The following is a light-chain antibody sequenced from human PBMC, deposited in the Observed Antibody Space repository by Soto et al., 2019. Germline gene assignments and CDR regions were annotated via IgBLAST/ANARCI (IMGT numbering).Light chain of an antibody. CDR1: SRDVGGYNY. CDR3: SSYTSSSTL. V-gene: IGLV2-14*01. CDR2: EVS. J-gene: IGLJ3*02. Sequence: QSALTQPASVSGSPGQSITISCTGTSRDVGGYNYVSWYQQHPGKAPKLMIYEVSNRPSGVYNRFSGSKSGNTASLTISGLQAEGEADYSCSSYTSSSTLFGGGTKLTVL.